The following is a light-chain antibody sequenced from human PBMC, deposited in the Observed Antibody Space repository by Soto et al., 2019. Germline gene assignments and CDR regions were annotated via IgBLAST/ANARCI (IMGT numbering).Light chain of an antibody. CDR1: QPISNN. Sequence: SVMTQSPVSLSVSPGERVTLSCRASQPISNNLAWYQQKPGKAPRLLIFDASTRATGIPARFSGSGSGTEFTLTISRLQSEDFATYYCQQANDWPPTFGQGT. CDR2: DAS. CDR3: QQANDWPPT. J-gene: IGKJ1*01. V-gene: IGKV3-15*01.